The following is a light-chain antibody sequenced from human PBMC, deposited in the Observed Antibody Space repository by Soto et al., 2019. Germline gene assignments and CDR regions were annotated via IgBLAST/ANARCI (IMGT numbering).Light chain of an antibody. CDR3: SSYAGSNNRYV. CDR1: SSDVGGYNY. J-gene: IGLJ1*01. Sequence: QSALTQPPSASGSPGQSVTISCTGTSSDVGGYNYVSWYQQHPGKAPKLMIYEVSKRPSGVPDRFSGSKSGNTASLTVSGLQAEDEADYYCSSYAGSNNRYVLGTGTKVTV. V-gene: IGLV2-8*01. CDR2: EVS.